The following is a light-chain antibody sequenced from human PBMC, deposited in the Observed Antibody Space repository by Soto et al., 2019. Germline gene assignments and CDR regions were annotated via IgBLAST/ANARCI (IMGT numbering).Light chain of an antibody. CDR2: GAS. CDR3: QQYASSVT. V-gene: IGKV3-20*01. CDR1: QRFSSTF. J-gene: IGKJ1*01. Sequence: EILLTQSPGSLSLSPGDRATVSCRASQRFSSTFFAWYQQKPGQAPRLLIYGASSRATGIPDRFSGSGSGTDFTLTISRLEPEDFAVYYCQQYASSVTFGQGTKVEIK.